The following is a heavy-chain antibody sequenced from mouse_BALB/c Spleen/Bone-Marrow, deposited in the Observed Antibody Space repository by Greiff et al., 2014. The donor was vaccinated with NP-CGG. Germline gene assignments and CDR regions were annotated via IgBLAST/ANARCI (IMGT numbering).Heavy chain of an antibody. V-gene: IGHV3-2*02. J-gene: IGHJ3*01. Sequence: EVKVEESGPGLVKPSQSLSLTCTVTGYSITSDYAWNWIRQFPGNKLGWMGYISYSGSTGYNPSLKSRISITRDTSKNQFFLQLNSVTTEDTATYYCAIKPYYSWFAYWGQGTLVTVSA. CDR1: GYSITSDYA. CDR2: ISYSGST. D-gene: IGHD2-10*01. CDR3: AIKPYYSWFAY.